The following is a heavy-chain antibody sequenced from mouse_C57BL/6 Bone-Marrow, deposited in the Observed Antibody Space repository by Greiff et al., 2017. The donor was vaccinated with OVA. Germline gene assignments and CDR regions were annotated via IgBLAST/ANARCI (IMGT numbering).Heavy chain of an antibody. V-gene: IGHV1-15*01. CDR1: GYTFTDYE. J-gene: IGHJ2*01. CDR2: IDPETGGT. CDR3: TREYDYENY. D-gene: IGHD2-4*01. Sequence: VQRVESGAELVRPGASVTLSCKASGYTFTDYEMHWVKQTPVHGLEWIGAIDPETGGTAYNQKFKGKAILTADKSSSTAYMELRSLTSEDSAVYYCTREYDYENYWGQGTTLTVSS.